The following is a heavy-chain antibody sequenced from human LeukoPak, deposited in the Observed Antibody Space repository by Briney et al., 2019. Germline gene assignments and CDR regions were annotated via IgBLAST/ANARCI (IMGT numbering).Heavy chain of an antibody. J-gene: IGHJ4*02. CDR3: ARGRTGAAALDF. D-gene: IGHD2-2*01. Sequence: SETLSLTCAVYGGSFSGHYWTWIRQPPGKGLEWIGESTHSGSTNYNPSLKSRVTISVDTSKNQFSLRLTSVSAADTAVYHCARGRTGAAALDFWGPGTLVTVSS. CDR1: GGSFSGHY. CDR2: STHSGST. V-gene: IGHV4-34*01.